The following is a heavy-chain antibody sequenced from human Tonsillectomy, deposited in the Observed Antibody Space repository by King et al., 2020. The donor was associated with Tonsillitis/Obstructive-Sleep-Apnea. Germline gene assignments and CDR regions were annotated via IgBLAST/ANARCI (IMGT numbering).Heavy chain of an antibody. Sequence: HVQLVQSGAEVKKPGSSLKVSCKASGGTFSSYAISWVRQSPGQGLEWMGGIIPSFGTANYAQKFQGRVTITADESTSTAYMELRSLRSEDTAVYYCARTWKDGKVGFDIWGQGTMVTVSS. CDR2: IIPSFGTA. CDR3: ARTWKDGKVGFDI. D-gene: IGHD1-1*01. V-gene: IGHV1-69*01. J-gene: IGHJ3*02. CDR1: GGTFSSYA.